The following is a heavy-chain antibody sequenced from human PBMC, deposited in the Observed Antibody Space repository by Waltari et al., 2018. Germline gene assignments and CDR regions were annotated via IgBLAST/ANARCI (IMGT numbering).Heavy chain of an antibody. J-gene: IGHJ4*02. Sequence: EVQLVESGGGLVQPGGSLRLSCAASGFTFSSYDMNWVRQAPGKGLEWVSYISSSGSTIYYADSVKGRFTISRDNAKNSLYLQMNSLRAEDTAVYYCARIGGPYYCDYWGQGTLVTVSS. CDR3: ARIGGPYYCDY. D-gene: IGHD2-15*01. CDR2: ISSSGSTI. CDR1: GFTFSSYD. V-gene: IGHV3-48*03.